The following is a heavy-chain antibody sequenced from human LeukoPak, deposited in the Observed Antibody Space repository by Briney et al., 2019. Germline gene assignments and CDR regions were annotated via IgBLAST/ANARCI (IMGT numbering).Heavy chain of an antibody. CDR1: GGTFSSYA. CDR3: ASSLYYYDSSGYYPY. J-gene: IGHJ4*02. CDR2: IIPILGIA. V-gene: IGHV1-69*04. D-gene: IGHD3-22*01. Sequence: SVKVSCKASGGTFSSYAISWVRQAPGQGLEWMGRIIPILGIANYAQKFQGRVTITADKSTSTAYMELSSLRSEDTAVYYCASSLYYYDSSGYYPYWGQGTLVTVSS.